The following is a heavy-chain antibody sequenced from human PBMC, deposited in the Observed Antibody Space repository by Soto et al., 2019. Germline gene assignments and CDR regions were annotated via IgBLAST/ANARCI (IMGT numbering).Heavy chain of an antibody. CDR2: IRSNGATT. J-gene: IGHJ4*02. CDR1: GFTFSNYA. CDR3: SRGELLLGGGFFDC. Sequence: EVQLVESGGGLVQPGGSLRLSCSASGFTFSNYAMHWVRQAPGKGLEYVSAIRSNGATTYYADSVKGRFTISRDNSKNTLYLQMSSLRVEDTAVYYCSRGELLLGGGFFDCWGQGTLVTVSS. D-gene: IGHD3-16*01. V-gene: IGHV3-64D*06.